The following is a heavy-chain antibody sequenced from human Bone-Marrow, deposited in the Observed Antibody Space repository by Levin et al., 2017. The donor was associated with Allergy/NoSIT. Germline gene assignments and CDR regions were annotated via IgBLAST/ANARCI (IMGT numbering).Heavy chain of an antibody. D-gene: IGHD2-15*01. V-gene: IGHV3-48*03. CDR1: GFTFSSYE. CDR2: ISSSGSTI. Sequence: GGSLRLSCAASGFTFSSYEMNWVRQAPGKGLEWVSYISSSGSTIYYADSVKGRFTISRDNAKNSLYLQMNSLRAEDTAVYYCARDEALGYCSGGSCYSRGFDYWGQGTLVTVSS. CDR3: ARDEALGYCSGGSCYSRGFDY. J-gene: IGHJ4*02.